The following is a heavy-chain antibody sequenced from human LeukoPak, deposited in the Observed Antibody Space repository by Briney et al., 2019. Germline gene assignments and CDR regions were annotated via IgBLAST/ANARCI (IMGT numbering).Heavy chain of an antibody. Sequence: ASVKVSCKASGYTFTSYDINWVRQATGQGLEWMGWMNPNSGNTGYAQKFQGRVTIIRNTSISTAYMELSSLRSEDTAVYYCARDLRGSGSYFPDWGQGTLVTVSS. V-gene: IGHV1-8*01. CDR2: MNPNSGNT. J-gene: IGHJ4*02. CDR3: ARDLRGSGSYFPD. D-gene: IGHD3-10*01. CDR1: GYTFTSYD.